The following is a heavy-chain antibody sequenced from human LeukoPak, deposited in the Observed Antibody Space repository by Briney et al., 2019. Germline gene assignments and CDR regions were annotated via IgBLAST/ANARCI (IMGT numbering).Heavy chain of an antibody. CDR1: GFTFSGYG. CDR2: ISSSGGST. Sequence: GGSLRLSCAASGFTFSGYGMTWVRQAPGKGLEWVSGISSSGGSTYYADSVKGRFTISRDNFKNTVYLQMNSLRAEDTAVYYCAKTMGAIDHDYWGQGTLVTVSS. D-gene: IGHD1-26*01. V-gene: IGHV3-23*01. J-gene: IGHJ4*02. CDR3: AKTMGAIDHDY.